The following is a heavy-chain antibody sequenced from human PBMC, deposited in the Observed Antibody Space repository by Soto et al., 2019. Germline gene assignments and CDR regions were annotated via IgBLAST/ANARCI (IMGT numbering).Heavy chain of an antibody. Sequence: ASVKVSCKASGGTFYTYTFSWVRQAPGQGLEWMGSITPIYPTTNYAEKFQGRLTVTADGSTNTAYMELNSLTSEDTAVYYCARIPRYSFPTSDDLDSWGQGTLVTVSS. CDR3: ARIPRYSFPTSDDLDS. V-gene: IGHV1-69*13. CDR2: ITPIYPTT. CDR1: GGTFYTYT. D-gene: IGHD5-18*01. J-gene: IGHJ4*02.